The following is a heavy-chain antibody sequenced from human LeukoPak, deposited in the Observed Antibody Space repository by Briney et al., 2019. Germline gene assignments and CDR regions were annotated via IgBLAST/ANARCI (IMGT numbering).Heavy chain of an antibody. Sequence: PGGSLRLSCAASGFTFSSYSMNWVRQAPGKGLEWVSSISSSSSYIYYADSVKGRFTISRDNAKNSLYPQMNSLRAEDTAVYYCARDRTYSGYDNWGQGILVTVSS. J-gene: IGHJ4*02. D-gene: IGHD5-12*01. V-gene: IGHV3-21*01. CDR3: ARDRTYSGYDN. CDR1: GFTFSSYS. CDR2: ISSSSSYI.